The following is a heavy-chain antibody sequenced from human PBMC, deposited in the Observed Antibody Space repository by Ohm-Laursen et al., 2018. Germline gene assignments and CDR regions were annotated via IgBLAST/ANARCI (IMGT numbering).Heavy chain of an antibody. CDR2: ISWNSGSI. Sequence: SLRLSCAASGFTFSSYAMHWVRQAPGKGLEWVSGISWNSGSIGYADSVKGRFTISRDNAKNSLYLQMNSLRAEDTALYYCAKVGPYDSSGYNEYFQHWGQGTLVTVSS. CDR3: AKVGPYDSSGYNEYFQH. V-gene: IGHV3-9*01. D-gene: IGHD3-22*01. CDR1: GFTFSSYA. J-gene: IGHJ1*01.